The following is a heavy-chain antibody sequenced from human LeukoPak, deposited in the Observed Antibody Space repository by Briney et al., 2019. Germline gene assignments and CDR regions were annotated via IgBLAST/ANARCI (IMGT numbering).Heavy chain of an antibody. CDR2: IYHSGST. V-gene: IGHV4-38-2*02. D-gene: IGHD6-13*01. CDR1: GGSINTYY. Sequence: SETLSLTCTVSGGSINTYYWGWIRQPPGKGLEWIGSIYHSGSTYYNPSLKSRVTISVDTSKNQFSLKLSSVTAADTAVYYCARVQPGTIAAAGTGAFDIWGQGTMVTVSS. CDR3: ARVQPGTIAAAGTGAFDI. J-gene: IGHJ3*02.